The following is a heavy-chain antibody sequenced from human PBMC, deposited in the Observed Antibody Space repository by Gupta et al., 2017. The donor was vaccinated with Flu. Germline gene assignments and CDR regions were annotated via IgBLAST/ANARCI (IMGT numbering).Heavy chain of an antibody. V-gene: IGHV4-4*07. CDR1: VGPIGSYY. D-gene: IGHD6-13*01. CDR3: ARDRPGYSSSWTMGYFQH. J-gene: IGHJ1*01. Sequence: QVQLQASGPGLAKPSENLSLTCTVSVGPIGSYYCSWFRHPAGKGLEWIGRIYTSGSTNYNPSLKSRVTMSVDTSKNQFSLKLSSVTAADTAVYYCARDRPGYSSSWTMGYFQHWGQGTLVTVSS. CDR2: IYTSGST.